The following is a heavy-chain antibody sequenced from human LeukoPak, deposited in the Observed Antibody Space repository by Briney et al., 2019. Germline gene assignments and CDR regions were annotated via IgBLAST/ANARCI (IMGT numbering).Heavy chain of an antibody. D-gene: IGHD5-24*01. CDR1: GNSVINDNSI. CDR3: TKGADDYKTGY. CDR2: FHPSGTT. J-gene: IGHJ1*01. V-gene: IGHV4-31*02. Sequence: SETLSLICFVSGNSVINDNSIWSWIRQHPEKGLEWIGHFHPSGTTYYNPSLKSRLTISIDTSTNSFSLEMTSMTAADTAVYYCTKGADDYKTGYWGKGTLVTVSS.